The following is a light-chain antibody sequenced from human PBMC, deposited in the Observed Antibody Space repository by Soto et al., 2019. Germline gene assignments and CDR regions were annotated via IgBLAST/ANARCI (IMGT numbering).Light chain of an antibody. Sequence: QSALTQPASVSGSPGQSITMSCTGTSSDVGDYNFVSWYQQHPGKAPKLMIYDVSNRPSGVSNRFSGSKSGNTASLTISGLQAEDEADYYCSSYTSSITRYVFGTGTKVTVL. CDR3: SSYTSSITRYV. J-gene: IGLJ1*01. CDR1: SSDVGDYNF. CDR2: DVS. V-gene: IGLV2-14*01.